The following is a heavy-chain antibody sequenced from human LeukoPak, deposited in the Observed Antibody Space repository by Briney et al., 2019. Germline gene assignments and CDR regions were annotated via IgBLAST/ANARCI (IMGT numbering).Heavy chain of an antibody. V-gene: IGHV3-23*01. Sequence: GGSLRLSCAASGFTFSTSSMSWVRQAPGRGWRGFQLFVGGSGRTYYADSVKGRFTISRDNSKNTLYLHMNSLRAEDTAIYYCAKRYCSGGSCYHRYFDYWGQGTLVTVSS. CDR1: GFTFSTSS. D-gene: IGHD2-15*01. CDR3: AKRYCSGGSCYHRYFDY. CDR2: FVGGSGRT. J-gene: IGHJ4*02.